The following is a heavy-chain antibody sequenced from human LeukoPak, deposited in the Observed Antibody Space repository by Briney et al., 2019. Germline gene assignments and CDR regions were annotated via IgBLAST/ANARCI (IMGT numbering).Heavy chain of an antibody. CDR2: IYYSGST. Sequence: SETLSLTCTVSGGSITSYYWSWLRQPPGKRLVWWGYIYYSGSTNYNPSLKSRVTISVDTSKNQFSLKLSSVTAADTAVYYCARGRLLAWFDYWGQGTLVSVSS. J-gene: IGHJ5*01. V-gene: IGHV4-59*01. CDR1: GGSITSYY. D-gene: IGHD3-3*01. CDR3: ARGRLLAWFDY.